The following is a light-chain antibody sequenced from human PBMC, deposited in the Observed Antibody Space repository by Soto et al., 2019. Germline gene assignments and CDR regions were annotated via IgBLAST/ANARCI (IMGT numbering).Light chain of an antibody. CDR1: SSNIGAGYD. V-gene: IGLV1-40*01. CDR3: QSYDSSLSGSVV. CDR2: GNS. J-gene: IGLJ2*01. Sequence: QSVLTQPPSVSGAAGQRVTISCTGSSSNIGAGYDVHWYQQLPGTAPKLLIYGNSSRPSGVPDRFSGSKSGTSASLAITGLQAEDEADNYCQSYDSSLSGSVVFGGGTKLTV.